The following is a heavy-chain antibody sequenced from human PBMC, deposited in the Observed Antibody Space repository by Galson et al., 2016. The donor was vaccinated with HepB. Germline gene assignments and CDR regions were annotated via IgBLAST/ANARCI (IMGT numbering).Heavy chain of an antibody. CDR1: TFTFSDYY. CDR3: AGGGGFSVGAYFDS. V-gene: IGHV3-11*01. D-gene: IGHD3-16*01. CDR2: IAGSGRPI. Sequence: SLRLSCAASTFTFSDYYMSWIRQAPGRGLEWIPYIAGSGRPIYYADSVKGRFTISRDNAKNSLYLQMNSLKSEDTAVYYCAGGGGFSVGAYFDSWGQGTLVTVSS. J-gene: IGHJ4*02.